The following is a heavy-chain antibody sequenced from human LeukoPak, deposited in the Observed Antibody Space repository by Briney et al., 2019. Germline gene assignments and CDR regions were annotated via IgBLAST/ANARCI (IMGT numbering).Heavy chain of an antibody. J-gene: IGHJ4*02. Sequence: SQTLSLTCTVSGGSISSGGYYWSWIRQPPGKGLEWIGYIYNSGSTYNPSLKSRVTISVDTSKNQFSLKLSSVTAADTAVYYCARFEAQYYFDYWGQGTLVTVSS. CDR1: GGSISSGGYY. CDR2: IYNSGST. V-gene: IGHV4-61*08. CDR3: ARFEAQYYFDY. D-gene: IGHD3-9*01.